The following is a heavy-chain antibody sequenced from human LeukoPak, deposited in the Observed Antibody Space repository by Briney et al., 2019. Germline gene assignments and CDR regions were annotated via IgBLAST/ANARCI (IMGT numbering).Heavy chain of an antibody. D-gene: IGHD5-18*01. CDR3: ARDQSGYSYGYNNWFDP. Sequence: ASVKVSCKASGYTFTSYAMHWVRQAPGQRLEWMGWINAGNGNTKYSQKFQGRVTMTRDTSTSTVYMELRSLRSDDTAVYYCARDQSGYSYGYNNWFDPWGQGTLVTVSS. J-gene: IGHJ5*02. V-gene: IGHV1-3*01. CDR1: GYTFTSYA. CDR2: INAGNGNT.